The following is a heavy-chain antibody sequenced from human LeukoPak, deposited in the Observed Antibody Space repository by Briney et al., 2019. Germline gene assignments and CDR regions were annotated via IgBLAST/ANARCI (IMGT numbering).Heavy chain of an antibody. V-gene: IGHV3-7*01. CDR3: TKGRSNHY. J-gene: IGHJ4*02. Sequence: GGSLRLSCAASEFSFSDFWMGWVRQAPGKGLEWVANINQGGSETYYVDSVKGRFTIPRDNAKKSLFLQMNSLRAEDTAVYYCTKGRSNHYWGQGTLVTVST. CDR2: INQGGSET. CDR1: EFSFSDFW. D-gene: IGHD4-11*01.